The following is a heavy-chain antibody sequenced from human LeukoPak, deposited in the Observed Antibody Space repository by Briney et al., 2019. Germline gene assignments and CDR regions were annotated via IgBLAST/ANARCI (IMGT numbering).Heavy chain of an antibody. J-gene: IGHJ4*02. V-gene: IGHV1-18*01. D-gene: IGHD2-2*01. CDR3: ARDSFYCSSTSCYPLDY. CDR1: GYTFTNHG. Sequence: ASVKVSCKASGYTFTNHGIHWVRQAPGQGFEWMGWITPYNGYTNYALKFQDRVTMTTDTSTSTVYMELRSLISDDTAVYYCARDSFYCSSTSCYPLDYWGQGTLVTVSS. CDR2: ITPYNGYT.